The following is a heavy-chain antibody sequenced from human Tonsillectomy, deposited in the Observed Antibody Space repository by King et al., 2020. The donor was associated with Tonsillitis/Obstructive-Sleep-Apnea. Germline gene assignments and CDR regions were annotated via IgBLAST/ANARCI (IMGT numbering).Heavy chain of an antibody. J-gene: IGHJ3*02. CDR3: ALIVGATSWAFDI. D-gene: IGHD1-26*01. CDR2: INPSGGST. CDR1: GYTFTSYY. Sequence: VQLVESGAEVKKPGASVKVSCKASGYTFTSYYMHWVRQAPGQGLECMGIINPSGGSTSYAQKFPGRVTMTRETSTSTVYMELSSLRSEDTAVYYCALIVGATSWAFDIWGQGTMVTVSS. V-gene: IGHV1-46*01.